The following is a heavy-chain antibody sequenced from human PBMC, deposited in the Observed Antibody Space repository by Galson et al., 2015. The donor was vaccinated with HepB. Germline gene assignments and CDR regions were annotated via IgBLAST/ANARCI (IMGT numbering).Heavy chain of an antibody. CDR2: IVVGSGNT. CDR3: AAERRYYYYYGMDV. Sequence: SVKVSCKASGFTFTSSAMQWVRQARGQRLEWIGWIVVGSGNTNYAQKFQERVTITRDMSTSTAYMELSSLRSEDTAVYYCAAERRYYYYYGMDVWGQGTTVTVSS. CDR1: GFTFTSSA. J-gene: IGHJ6*02. V-gene: IGHV1-58*02. D-gene: IGHD5-24*01.